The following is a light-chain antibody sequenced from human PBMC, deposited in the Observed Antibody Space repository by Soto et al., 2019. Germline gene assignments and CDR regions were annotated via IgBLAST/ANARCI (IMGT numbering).Light chain of an antibody. Sequence: DIQVTQSPSSLSASVGDTVTISCRTSQTINTYLNWYQQQPGRAPKLLIFAASTLLSGVPSRFTGSGSGTDFTLTITGLQPEDFATYFCQQGSSPPCTFGPGTQL. CDR1: QTINTY. CDR3: QQGSSPPCT. J-gene: IGKJ2*02. CDR2: AAS. V-gene: IGKV1-39*01.